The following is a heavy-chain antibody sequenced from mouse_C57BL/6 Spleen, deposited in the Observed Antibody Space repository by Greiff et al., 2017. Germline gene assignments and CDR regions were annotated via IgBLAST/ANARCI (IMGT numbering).Heavy chain of an antibody. J-gene: IGHJ4*01. Sequence: VQLQQPGAELVRPGSSVKLSCKASGYTFTSYWMDWVKQRPGQGLEWIGNIYPSDSETHYNQKFKDKATLTVDKSSSTAYMQLSSLTSEDSAVYYCARRGNYIAMDYWGQGTSVTVSS. CDR3: ARRGNYIAMDY. D-gene: IGHD2-1*01. CDR1: GYTFTSYW. V-gene: IGHV1-61*01. CDR2: IYPSDSET.